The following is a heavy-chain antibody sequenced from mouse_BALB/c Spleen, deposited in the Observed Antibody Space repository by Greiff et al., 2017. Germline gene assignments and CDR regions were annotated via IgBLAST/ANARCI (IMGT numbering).Heavy chain of an antibody. D-gene: IGHD1-1*01. Sequence: QVQLKQSGPELVKPGASVRISCKASGYTFTSYYIHWVKQRPGQGLEWIGWIYPGNVNTKYNEKFKGKATLTADKSSSTAYMQLSSLTSEDSAVYFCATGGSSHYFDYWGQGTTLTVSS. J-gene: IGHJ2*01. CDR1: GYTFTSYY. CDR3: ATGGSSHYFDY. V-gene: IGHV1S56*01. CDR2: IYPGNVNT.